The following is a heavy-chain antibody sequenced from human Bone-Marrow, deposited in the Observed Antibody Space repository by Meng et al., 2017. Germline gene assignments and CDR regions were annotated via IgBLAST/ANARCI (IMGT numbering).Heavy chain of an antibody. Sequence: SVKVSCKASGFTFTSSAVQWVRQARGQRLEWIGWIVVGSGNTNYAQKFQERVTITRNMSTSTAYMELSSLRSEDTAVYYSAADPSFWSGYSVLGYWGQGTLVTVSS. D-gene: IGHD3-3*01. CDR1: GFTFTSSA. CDR2: IVVGSGNT. CDR3: AADPSFWSGYSVLGY. J-gene: IGHJ4*02. V-gene: IGHV1-58*01.